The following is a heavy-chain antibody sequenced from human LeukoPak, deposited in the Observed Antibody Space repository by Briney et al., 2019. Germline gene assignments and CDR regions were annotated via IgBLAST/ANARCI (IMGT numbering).Heavy chain of an antibody. CDR2: IIPIFGTA. CDR1: GYTFTSYA. D-gene: IGHD6-6*01. CDR3: ARDLSQYSSSFDAFDI. V-gene: IGHV1-69*13. J-gene: IGHJ3*02. Sequence: GASVKVSCKASGYTFTSYAISWVRQAPGQGLEWMGGIIPIFGTANYAQKFQGRVTITADESTSTAYMELSSLRSEDTAVYYCARDLSQYSSSFDAFDIWGQGTMVTVSS.